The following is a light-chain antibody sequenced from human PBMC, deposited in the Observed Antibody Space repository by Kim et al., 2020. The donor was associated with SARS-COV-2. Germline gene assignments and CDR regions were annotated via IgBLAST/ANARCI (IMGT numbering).Light chain of an antibody. CDR3: QQYGSSPRT. J-gene: IGKJ1*01. V-gene: IGKV3-20*01. CDR1: QSVGSTS. CDR2: GAS. Sequence: SPGERATRSCRARQSVGSTSLGWYQQKPGQAPRLLIYGASSRATGIPDRFSGSGSGTDFTLTISRLEPEDFAVYYCQQYGSSPRTFGQGTKVDIK.